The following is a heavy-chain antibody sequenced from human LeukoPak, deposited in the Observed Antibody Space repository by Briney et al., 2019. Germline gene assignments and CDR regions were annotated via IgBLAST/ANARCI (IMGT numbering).Heavy chain of an antibody. CDR1: GDTFTSYG. V-gene: IGHV1-18*01. D-gene: IGHD5-12*01. Sequence: GASVRVSCKASGDTFTSYGFTWVRQAPGQGLEWMGWISAYNGATDYARILQGRVTMTAETSTSTVSMELRSLTSDDTAVYYCARCWSYDRSYCDYWGQGTLVTVSS. CDR3: ARCWSYDRSYCDY. J-gene: IGHJ4*02. CDR2: ISAYNGAT.